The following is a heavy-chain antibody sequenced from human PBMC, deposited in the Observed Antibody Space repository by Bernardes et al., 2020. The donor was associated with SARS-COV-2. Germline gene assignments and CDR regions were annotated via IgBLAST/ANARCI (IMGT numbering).Heavy chain of an antibody. CDR1: GFSVSAYW. V-gene: IGHV3-74*01. J-gene: IGHJ4*02. D-gene: IGHD2-21*01. CDR3: ARDFGGESDY. CDR2: INEDGRVI. Sequence: GSLRLSSAASGFSVSAYWMHWVRQVPGEGLVWVARINEDGRVINYADSVRGRFTIYRDIADNKLYLQMRSLRADDTALYYCARDFGGESDYWGQGTLVTVSS.